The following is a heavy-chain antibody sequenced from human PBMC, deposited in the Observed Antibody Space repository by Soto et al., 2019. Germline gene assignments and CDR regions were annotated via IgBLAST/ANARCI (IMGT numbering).Heavy chain of an antibody. V-gene: IGHV3-30-3*01. Sequence: QVQLVESGGGVVQPGRSLRLSCAASGFTFSTFAMHWVRQAPGKGLEWLAVISYDGSNKYHAESVKGRFTISRDNSKNTLYLQMKSLRLEDTAVYYCATGTSIAAAVVYWGQGTLVTVSS. CDR1: GFTFSTFA. CDR2: ISYDGSNK. J-gene: IGHJ4*02. CDR3: ATGTSIAAAVVY. D-gene: IGHD6-13*01.